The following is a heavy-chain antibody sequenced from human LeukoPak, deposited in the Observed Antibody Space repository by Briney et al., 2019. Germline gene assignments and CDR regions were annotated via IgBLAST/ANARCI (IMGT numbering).Heavy chain of an antibody. V-gene: IGHV3-23*01. Sequence: GGSLRLSCAASGFTFSSYAMSWVRQASGKGLEWVSAISGSGGSTYYADSVKGRFTISRDNSKSTLFLQMNSLRVEDTAVYFCAEASCSSTSCPSDYRGQGTLVTVSS. D-gene: IGHD2-2*01. CDR3: AEASCSSTSCPSDY. CDR2: ISGSGGST. CDR1: GFTFSSYA. J-gene: IGHJ4*02.